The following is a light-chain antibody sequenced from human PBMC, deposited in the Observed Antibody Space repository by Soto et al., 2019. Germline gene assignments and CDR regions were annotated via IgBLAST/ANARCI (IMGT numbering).Light chain of an antibody. CDR2: AAS. Sequence: VMTQSPDTLSVFLWAGGRLLLRASQSVRNNLAWYQQKPGRAPRLLIYAASRRAGGIPDRFSGSASGTDLTLTISRLEPEDFAVYYCHHYGGSLTFGGGTKV. CDR3: HHYGGSLT. J-gene: IGKJ4*01. V-gene: IGKV3-20*01. CDR1: QSVRNN.